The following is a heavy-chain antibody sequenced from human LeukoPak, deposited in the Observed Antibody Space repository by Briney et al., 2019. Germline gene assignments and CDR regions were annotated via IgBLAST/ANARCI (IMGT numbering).Heavy chain of an antibody. D-gene: IGHD2-21*02. CDR2: IYYSGST. CDR1: GDSISSGGYY. J-gene: IGHJ3*02. Sequence: PSQTLSLTCTVSGDSISSGGYYWSWIRQHPGKGLEWIGYIYYSGSTYYNPSLKSRVTISVDTSKNQFSLKLSSVTAADTAVYYCARDVVVTSSPDSFDIWGRGTMVTVSS. CDR3: ARDVVVTSSPDSFDI. V-gene: IGHV4-31*03.